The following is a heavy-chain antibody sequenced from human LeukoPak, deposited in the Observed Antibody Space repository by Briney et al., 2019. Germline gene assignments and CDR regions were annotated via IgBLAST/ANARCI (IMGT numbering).Heavy chain of an antibody. Sequence: GGSLRLSCAASGFTFSSYAMSWVRQAPGKGLEWVSAISGSGGSTYYADSVKGRFTISRYNSKNTLYLQMNSLRAEDTAVYYCAKDAFNYYDSSGYIDYWGQGTLVTVSS. CDR3: AKDAFNYYDSSGYIDY. CDR2: ISGSGGST. CDR1: GFTFSSYA. D-gene: IGHD3-22*01. V-gene: IGHV3-23*01. J-gene: IGHJ4*02.